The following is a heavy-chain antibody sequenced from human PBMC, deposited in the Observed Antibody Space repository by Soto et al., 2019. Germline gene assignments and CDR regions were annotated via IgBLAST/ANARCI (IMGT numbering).Heavy chain of an antibody. CDR3: AIGPPFGY. D-gene: IGHD3-10*01. J-gene: IGHJ4*02. Sequence: QLQLQESGSGLVKPSQTLSLTCAVYGGTISSGGYCWSWIRQPPGKGLEWIGYLSHSGSTDYNPSLKSRVTISVDRSNNQFSLKLSSVTAADTAVYYCAIGPPFGYWFPGTLVTVSS. CDR1: GGTISSGGYC. V-gene: IGHV4-30-2*01. CDR2: LSHSGST.